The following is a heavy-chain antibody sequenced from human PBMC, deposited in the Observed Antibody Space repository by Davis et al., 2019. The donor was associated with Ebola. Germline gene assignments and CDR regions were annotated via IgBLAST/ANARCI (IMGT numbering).Heavy chain of an antibody. CDR1: GFTFSSYG. V-gene: IGHV3-30*18. Sequence: GGSLRLSCAASGFTFSSYGMHWVRQAPGKGLEWVAFISYDGSNKYYADSVKGRFTISRDNSKNTLYLQMNSLRAEDTAVYYCAKDRECSSTSCYSLHIYGMDVWGQGTTVTVSS. CDR2: ISYDGSNK. D-gene: IGHD2-2*02. CDR3: AKDRECSSTSCYSLHIYGMDV. J-gene: IGHJ6*02.